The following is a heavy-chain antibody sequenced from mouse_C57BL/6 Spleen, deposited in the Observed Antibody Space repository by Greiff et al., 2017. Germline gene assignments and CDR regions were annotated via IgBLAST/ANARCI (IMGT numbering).Heavy chain of an antibody. D-gene: IGHD2-2*01. V-gene: IGHV5-17*01. CDR3: ARRTWGYDGYFDV. Sequence: EVKLMESGGGLVKPGGSLKLSCAASGFTFSDYGMHWVRQAPEKGLEWVAYISSGSSTIYYADTVKGRFTISRDNAKNTLFLQMTSLRSEDTAMYYCARRTWGYDGYFDVWGTGTTVTVSS. CDR1: GFTFSDYG. CDR2: ISSGSSTI. J-gene: IGHJ1*03.